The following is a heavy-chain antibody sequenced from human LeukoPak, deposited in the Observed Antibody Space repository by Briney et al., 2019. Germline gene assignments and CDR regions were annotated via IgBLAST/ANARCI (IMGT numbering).Heavy chain of an antibody. CDR1: GGSISSSSYY. Sequence: PSETLSLTCTVSGGSISSSSYYWGWIRQPPGKGLEWIGSIYYSGSTYYNPSLKSRVTISVDTSKNQFPLKLSSVTAADTAVYYCARLRWFGEFDYWGQGTLVTVSS. J-gene: IGHJ4*02. CDR2: IYYSGST. CDR3: ARLRWFGEFDY. D-gene: IGHD3-10*01. V-gene: IGHV4-39*01.